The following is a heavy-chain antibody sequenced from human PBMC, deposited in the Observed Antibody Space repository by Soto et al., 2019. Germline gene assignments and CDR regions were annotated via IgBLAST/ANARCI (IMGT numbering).Heavy chain of an antibody. J-gene: IGHJ3*02. CDR2: INSDGSST. V-gene: IGHV3-74*01. CDR1: GFTFSTYW. Sequence: PGGSLRLSCAASGFTFSTYWMHWVRQAPGKGLVWVSRINSDGSSTTYADSVKGRFSISRDNAKNTLYLQMNSLGAEDTAVYYCARMGLNGAFDIWGQGTMVNVSS. D-gene: IGHD1-1*01. CDR3: ARMGLNGAFDI.